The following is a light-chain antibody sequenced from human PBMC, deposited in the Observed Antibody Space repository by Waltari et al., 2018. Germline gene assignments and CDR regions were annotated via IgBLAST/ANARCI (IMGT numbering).Light chain of an antibody. CDR3: QQYKSFPFT. CDR2: KAS. CDR1: QTINTW. Sequence: DIQMTQSPSTLSASVGDRVPITCRASQTINTWLAWHQQKPGKPPNLLIYKASSLESGVPSRFSGSGSGTEFTLSISSLQPDDFATYYCQQYKSFPFTFGGGTKVEVK. V-gene: IGKV1-5*03. J-gene: IGKJ4*01.